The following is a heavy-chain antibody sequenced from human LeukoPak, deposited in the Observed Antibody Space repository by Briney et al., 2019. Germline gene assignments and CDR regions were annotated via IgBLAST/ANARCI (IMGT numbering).Heavy chain of an antibody. CDR1: GGSFSGYY. J-gene: IGHJ5*02. Sequence: KPSETLSLTCAVYGGSFSGYYWSWIRQPPGKGLEWIGENNHSGSTNYNPSLKSRVTISVDTSKNQFSLKLSSVTAADTAVYYCARGYCSSTSCRNWFDPWGQGTLVTVSS. CDR3: ARGYCSSTSCRNWFDP. V-gene: IGHV4-34*01. D-gene: IGHD2-2*01. CDR2: NNHSGST.